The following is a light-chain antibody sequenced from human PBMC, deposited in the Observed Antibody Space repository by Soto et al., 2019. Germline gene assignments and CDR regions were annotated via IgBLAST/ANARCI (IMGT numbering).Light chain of an antibody. Sequence: DIVMTQSPLSLPVTPGEPASISCRSSQSLLHSNGYNYLDWYLQKPGQSPQLLIYLGSNRASGVPDRFSGSGSGTDFTLKISRVEAEDAGVYYCMQALQTRTFGQGTRLEIK. V-gene: IGKV2-28*01. CDR1: QSLLHSNGYNY. CDR2: LGS. J-gene: IGKJ5*01. CDR3: MQALQTRT.